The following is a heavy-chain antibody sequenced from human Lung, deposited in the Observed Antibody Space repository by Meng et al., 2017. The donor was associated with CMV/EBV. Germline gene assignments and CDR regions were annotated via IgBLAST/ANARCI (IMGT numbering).Heavy chain of an antibody. J-gene: IGHJ5*02. CDR3: ARDRIRFDP. CDR1: GFTFSSYW. V-gene: IGHV3-74*01. CDR2: INSDGSST. Sequence: GXSXKISCAASGFTFSSYWMHWVRQAPGKGLVWVSRINSDGSSTSYADSVKGRFTISRDNAKNTLYLQMNSLRAEDTAVYYCARDRIRFDPWGQGTLVTVSS.